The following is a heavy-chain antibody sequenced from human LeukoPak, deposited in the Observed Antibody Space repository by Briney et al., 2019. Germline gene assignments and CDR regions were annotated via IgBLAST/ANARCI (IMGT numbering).Heavy chain of an antibody. CDR2: INPNSGGT. Sequence: ASVKVSCKASGYTFTGYYMHWVRQAPGQGLEWMGWINPNSGGTNYAQKFQGRVTMTRDTSISTAYMELSRLRSDDTAVYYCARASPVDIVVVPAAIQPNYYYMDVWGKGTTVTVSS. V-gene: IGHV1-2*02. CDR1: GYTFTGYY. J-gene: IGHJ6*03. CDR3: ARASPVDIVVVPAAIQPNYYYMDV. D-gene: IGHD2-2*02.